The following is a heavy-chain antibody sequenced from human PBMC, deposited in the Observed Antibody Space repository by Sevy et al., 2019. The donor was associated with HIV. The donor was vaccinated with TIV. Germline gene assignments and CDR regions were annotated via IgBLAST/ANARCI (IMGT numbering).Heavy chain of an antibody. CDR1: GGSISDYY. CDR3: ARATRPVENWFDP. D-gene: IGHD2-2*01. CDR2: IHYSGST. V-gene: IGHV4-59*01. J-gene: IGHJ5*02. Sequence: SETLSLTCTVSGGSISDYYWNWIRQPPGKGLEWIGYIHYSGSTNYNPSLKSRVTISVDTPKDQCSLKLTSVTAADTAVYYCARATRPVENWFDPWGKGTLVTVSS.